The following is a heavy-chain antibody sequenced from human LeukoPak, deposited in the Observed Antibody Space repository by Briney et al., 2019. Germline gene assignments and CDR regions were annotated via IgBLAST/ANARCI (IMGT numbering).Heavy chain of an antibody. Sequence: PSETLSLTCTVSGGSISSYYWSWIRQPPGKGLEWIGYIYYSGSTNYNPSLKSRVTISVDTSKNQFSLKLSSVTAADTAVYYCARRGRGYDILTDNAFDIWGQGTMVTVSS. CDR2: IYYSGST. V-gene: IGHV4-59*08. J-gene: IGHJ3*02. CDR1: GGSISSYY. D-gene: IGHD3-9*01. CDR3: ARRGRGYDILTDNAFDI.